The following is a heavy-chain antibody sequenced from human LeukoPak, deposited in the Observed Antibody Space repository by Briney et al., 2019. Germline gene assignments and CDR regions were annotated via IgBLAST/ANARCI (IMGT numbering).Heavy chain of an antibody. V-gene: IGHV3-23*01. CDR2: ICGSVGSM. D-gene: IGHD6-13*01. Sequence: GGSLRLSCAASGFTFSSYVMSWVRQAPGKGLEWVSNICGSVGSMFYAASVKGRFAISRDNSKNTLFLQMNNLRVEDTAVYYCVKRGNSWDLFDYWGQGTLVTVSS. CDR1: GFTFSSYV. J-gene: IGHJ4*02. CDR3: VKRGNSWDLFDY.